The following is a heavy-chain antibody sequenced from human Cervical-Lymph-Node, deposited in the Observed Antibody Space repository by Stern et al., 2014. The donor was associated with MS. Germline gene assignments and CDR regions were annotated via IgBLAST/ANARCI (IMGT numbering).Heavy chain of an antibody. CDR1: GFSFRGHT. D-gene: IGHD6-13*01. CDR2: IRNRSSTK. CDR3: ARPAEAVAPQGYYYYGIDV. J-gene: IGHJ6*02. V-gene: IGHV3-48*01. Sequence: EMQLVESGGGLVQPGGSLRLSCAASGFSFRGHTMIWVRQAPGKGLEWVFYIRNRSSTKYYTDSVKGRFRISRDNAKNSLYLQMSSLRVEDTAVYYCARPAEAVAPQGYYYYGIDVWGQGTTVTVSS.